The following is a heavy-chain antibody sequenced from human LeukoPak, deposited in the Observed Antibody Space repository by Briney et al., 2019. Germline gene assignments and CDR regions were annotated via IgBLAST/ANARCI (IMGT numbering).Heavy chain of an antibody. V-gene: IGHV4-59*01. CDR1: GGSISSYY. CDR3: ARGYSGSYGRFDY. J-gene: IGHJ4*02. Sequence: SETLSLTCTVSGGSISSYYWSWIRQPPGKGLEWIGYIYYSGGTSYNSSLKSRVTISVDTSKNQFSLKLSSVTAADTAVYYCARGYSGSYGRFDYWGQGTLVTVSS. D-gene: IGHD1-26*01. CDR2: IYYSGGT.